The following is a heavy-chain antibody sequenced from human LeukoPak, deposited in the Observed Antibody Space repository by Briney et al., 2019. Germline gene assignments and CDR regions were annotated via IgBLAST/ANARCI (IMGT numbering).Heavy chain of an antibody. CDR1: GFTFSDYC. J-gene: IGHJ5*02. D-gene: IGHD3-22*01. CDR3: ARDLYYDSSGYYFDP. Sequence: PGGSLRLSCAASGFTFSDYCMSWIRQAPGKGLEWVSYISSSGSTIYYADSVKGRFTISGDNAKNSLYLQMNSLRAEDTAVYYCARDLYYDSSGYYFDPWGQGTLVTVSS. V-gene: IGHV3-11*01. CDR2: ISSSGSTI.